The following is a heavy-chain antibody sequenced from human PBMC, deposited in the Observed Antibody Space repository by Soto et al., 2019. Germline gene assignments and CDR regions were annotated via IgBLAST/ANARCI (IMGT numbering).Heavy chain of an antibody. V-gene: IGHV3-7*01. CDR1: GFTFGDYF. D-gene: IGHD1-26*01. CDR2: IKQDGNER. CDR3: AIGHGVGC. Sequence: ELQLVDSGGALVQPGESLRLSCAASGFTFGDYFMTWVRQAPGKGLEWVATIKQDGNERYYVDSVKGRFTISRDNAKNSLYLQMNALRAEDTAVYYCAIGHGVGCWGQGTLVTVSS. J-gene: IGHJ4*02.